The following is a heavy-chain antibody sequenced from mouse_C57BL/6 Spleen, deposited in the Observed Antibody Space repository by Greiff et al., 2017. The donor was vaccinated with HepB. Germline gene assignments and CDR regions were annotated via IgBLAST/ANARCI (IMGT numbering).Heavy chain of an antibody. J-gene: IGHJ3*01. V-gene: IGHV1-64*01. D-gene: IGHD2-3*01. Sequence: QVQLKQPGAELVKPGASVKLSCKASGYTFTSYWMHWVKQRPGQGLEWIGMIHPNSGSTNYNEKFKSKATLTVDKSSSTAYMQLSSLTSEDSAVYYWARSDGYYSWFAYWGQGTLVTVSA. CDR3: ARSDGYYSWFAY. CDR2: IHPNSGST. CDR1: GYTFTSYW.